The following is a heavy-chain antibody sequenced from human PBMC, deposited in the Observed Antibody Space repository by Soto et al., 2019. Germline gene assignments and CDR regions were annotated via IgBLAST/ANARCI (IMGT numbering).Heavy chain of an antibody. CDR1: GFIFSNAW. D-gene: IGHD3-22*01. Sequence: GGSLRLSCAASGFIFSNAWINWVRQAPGKGLEWVGRIKSKTAGGTTDYAAPVKGRFAISRDDSKNIVYMQMNSLKTEDTAVYYCSTDSDINMIAVRLDDWGHGTRVTVSS. V-gene: IGHV3-15*07. CDR2: IKSKTAGGTT. J-gene: IGHJ4*01. CDR3: STDSDINMIAVRLDD.